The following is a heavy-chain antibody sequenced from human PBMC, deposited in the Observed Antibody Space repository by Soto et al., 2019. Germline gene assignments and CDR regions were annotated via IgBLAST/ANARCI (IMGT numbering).Heavy chain of an antibody. CDR2: IKDKNGGATT. CDR1: GFTFISAW. CDR3: TSDLPGHCGGFESDY. Sequence: EVQLVESGGGLVKPGGPLRLSCAASGFTFISAWMNWVRQAPGKGLEWVGRIKDKNGGATTDYAAPVKGRFSISRVDLESTLYLQTVSLTIDDSALSYCTSDLPGHCGGFESDYWGQGTLVTVSS. V-gene: IGHV3-15*07. D-gene: IGHD2-21*01. J-gene: IGHJ4*01.